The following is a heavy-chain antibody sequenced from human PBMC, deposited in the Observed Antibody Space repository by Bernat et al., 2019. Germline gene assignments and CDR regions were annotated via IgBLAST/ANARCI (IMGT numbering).Heavy chain of an antibody. V-gene: IGHV3-48*03. CDR2: ISSSGSTI. Sequence: EVQLVESGGGLVQPGGSLRLSCAASGFTFSSYEMNWVRQAPGKGLEWVSYISSSGSTIYYADSVKGRFTISRDDAKNSLYLQMNSRRAEDTAVYYCARQTLAAAYDYWGQGTLVTVSS. CDR1: GFTFSSYE. D-gene: IGHD6-13*01. CDR3: ARQTLAAAYDY. J-gene: IGHJ4*02.